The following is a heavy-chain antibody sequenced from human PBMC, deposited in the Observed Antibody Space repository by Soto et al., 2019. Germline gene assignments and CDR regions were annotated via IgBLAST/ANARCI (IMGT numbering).Heavy chain of an antibody. CDR3: AKDQPRDVSSSTSRRDYYYYGMDV. V-gene: IGHV3-30*18. D-gene: IGHD2-2*01. CDR1: GFTFSSYG. CDR2: ISYDGSNK. J-gene: IGHJ6*02. Sequence: PGGSLRLSCAASGFTFSSYGMHWVRQAPGKGLEWVAVISYDGSNKYYADSVKGRFTISRDNSKNTLYLQMNSLRAEYTAVYYCAKDQPRDVSSSTSRRDYYYYGMDVWGQGTTVTVSS.